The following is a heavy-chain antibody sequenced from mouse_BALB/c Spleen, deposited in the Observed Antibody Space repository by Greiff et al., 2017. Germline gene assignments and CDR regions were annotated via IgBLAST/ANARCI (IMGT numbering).Heavy chain of an antibody. CDR1: GFNIKDTY. J-gene: IGHJ3*01. CDR3: ARDYDGYSWFAY. CDR2: IDPANGNT. D-gene: IGHD2-3*01. Sequence: EVQLQESGAELVKPGASVKLSCTASGFNIKDTYMHWVKQRPEQGLEWIGRIDPANGNTKYDPKFQGKATITADTSSNTAYLQLSSLTSEDTAVYYSARDYDGYSWFAYWGQGTLVTVSA. V-gene: IGHV14-3*02.